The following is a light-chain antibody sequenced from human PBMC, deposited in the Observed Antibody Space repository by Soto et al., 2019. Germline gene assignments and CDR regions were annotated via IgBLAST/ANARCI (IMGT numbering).Light chain of an antibody. V-gene: IGKV3-11*01. Sequence: EIVLTQSPATLSLSPGERATLSCWASQSVGSSLAWFQQKPGQPPRLLIYDASNRATGIPARFSGSGSGTDFTLTISSLEPEDFAVYYCQQRSNWPPWTFGQGTKVEIK. CDR3: QQRSNWPPWT. J-gene: IGKJ1*01. CDR2: DAS. CDR1: QSVGSS.